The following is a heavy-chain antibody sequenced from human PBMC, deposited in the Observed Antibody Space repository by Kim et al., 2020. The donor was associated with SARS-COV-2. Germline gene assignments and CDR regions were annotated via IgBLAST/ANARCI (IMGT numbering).Heavy chain of an antibody. Sequence: GVSLRLSCAASGFSFSSRGMHWVRQAPGKGLEWVAVISDDETYRNYADSVKGRFTISRDNSKNTVDLQMNSLRVEDTAVYYCVRAREKSFDYWGQGTLVT. CDR3: VRAREKSFDY. J-gene: IGHJ4*01. CDR1: GFSFSSRG. V-gene: IGHV3-30*03. CDR2: ISDDETYR.